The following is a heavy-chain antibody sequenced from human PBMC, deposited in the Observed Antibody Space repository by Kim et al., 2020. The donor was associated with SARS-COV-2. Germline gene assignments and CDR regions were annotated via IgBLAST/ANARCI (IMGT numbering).Heavy chain of an antibody. CDR2: IYYSGST. V-gene: IGHV4-59*01. D-gene: IGHD3-3*01. CDR1: GGSISSYY. Sequence: SETLSLTCTVSGGSISSYYWSWIRQPPGKGLEWIGYIYYSGSTNYNPSLKSRVTISVDTSKNQFSLKLSSVTAADTAVYYCARALRGMFRVVNSIDYWGQGTLVTVSS. J-gene: IGHJ4*02. CDR3: ARALRGMFRVVNSIDY.